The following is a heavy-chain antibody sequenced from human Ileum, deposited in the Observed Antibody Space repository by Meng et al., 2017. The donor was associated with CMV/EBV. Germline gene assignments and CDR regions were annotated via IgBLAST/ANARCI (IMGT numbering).Heavy chain of an antibody. Sequence: SGFTFDDNGRSWVRQGPGKGLEWVSGIKGNGYSTAYADSVKDRFTISRDNAKNSLYLQMNGLRAEDTALYYCARGGYSSSSGEYDYWGQGTLVTVSS. D-gene: IGHD6-6*01. CDR1: GFTFDDNG. J-gene: IGHJ4*02. CDR2: IKGNGYST. CDR3: ARGGYSSSSGEYDY. V-gene: IGHV3-20*03.